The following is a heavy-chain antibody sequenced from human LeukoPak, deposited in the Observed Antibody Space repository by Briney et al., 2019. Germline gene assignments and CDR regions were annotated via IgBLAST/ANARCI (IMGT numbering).Heavy chain of an antibody. Sequence: ASVKDSCKASGYTFNSYGISRVRPAPGERLEWMGWISAYNGNTNYAQKLQGRVTMTTETSTSTAYMELRSLRSDDTAVYYCARDGGSGSYFDYYYYSGMDVWGKGTTVTVSS. J-gene: IGHJ6*04. CDR1: GYTFNSYG. V-gene: IGHV1-18*04. D-gene: IGHD3-10*01. CDR2: ISAYNGNT. CDR3: ARDGGSGSYFDYYYYSGMDV.